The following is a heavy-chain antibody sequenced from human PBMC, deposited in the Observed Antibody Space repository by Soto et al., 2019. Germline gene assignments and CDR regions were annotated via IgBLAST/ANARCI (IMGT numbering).Heavy chain of an antibody. D-gene: IGHD2-2*01. Sequence: PGGSLRLSCAASGFTFDDYAMHWVRQAPGKGPEWVSLISWDGGSTYYADSVKGRFTISRDNSKNSLYLQMNSLGAEDTALYYCAKPRDCSSTSCYVFYYYYGMDVWGQGTTVTVSS. CDR1: GFTFDDYA. V-gene: IGHV3-43D*04. CDR2: ISWDGGST. J-gene: IGHJ6*02. CDR3: AKPRDCSSTSCYVFYYYYGMDV.